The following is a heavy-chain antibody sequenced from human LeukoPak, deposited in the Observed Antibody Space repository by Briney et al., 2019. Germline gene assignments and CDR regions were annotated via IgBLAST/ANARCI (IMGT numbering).Heavy chain of an antibody. D-gene: IGHD3-22*01. V-gene: IGHV1-69*13. CDR2: IIPIFGTA. Sequence: SVKVSCKASGGTFSSYAISWVRQASGQGLEWMGGIIPIFGTANYAQKFQGRVTITADESTSTAYMELSSLRSEDTAVYYCARVRRYYDGDFDYWGQGTLVTVSS. CDR1: GGTFSSYA. J-gene: IGHJ4*02. CDR3: ARVRRYYDGDFDY.